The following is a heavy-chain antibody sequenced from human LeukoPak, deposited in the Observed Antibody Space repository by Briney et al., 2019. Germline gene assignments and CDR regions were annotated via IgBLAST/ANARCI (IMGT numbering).Heavy chain of an antibody. D-gene: IGHD3-10*01. V-gene: IGHV4-59*01. Sequence: PSETLSLTCTVSSGSISSYYWSWIRQPPGKGLEWIGYIYYSGSTNYNPSLKSRVTISVDTSKNQFSLKLSSVTAADTAVYYCARENYNSGSYYDYWGQGTLVTVSS. CDR1: SGSISSYY. CDR3: ARENYNSGSYYDY. J-gene: IGHJ4*02. CDR2: IYYSGST.